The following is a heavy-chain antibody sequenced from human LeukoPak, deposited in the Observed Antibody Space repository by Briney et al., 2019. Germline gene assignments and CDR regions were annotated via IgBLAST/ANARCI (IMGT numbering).Heavy chain of an antibody. J-gene: IGHJ6*02. CDR3: ARDVVVVPAAIHYSMDV. Sequence: PSETLSLTCAVYGGSFSVYFWGWIRQPPGKGLEWIGEINHSGRTYYNPSLKSRVTISVDTSKNQFSLNLSSVTAADTAVYYCARDVVVVPAAIHYSMDVWGQGTTVTVSS. V-gene: IGHV4-34*01. CDR2: INHSGRT. D-gene: IGHD2-2*01. CDR1: GGSFSVYF.